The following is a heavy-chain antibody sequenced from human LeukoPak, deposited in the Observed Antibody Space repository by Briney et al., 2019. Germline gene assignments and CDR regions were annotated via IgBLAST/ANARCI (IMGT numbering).Heavy chain of an antibody. Sequence: SETLSLTCAVYGGSFSGYYWSWIRQPPGKGLEWIGEINHSGSTNYNPSLKSRVTISVDTSKNQSSLKLSSVTAADTAVYYCARGYTVTTLTYWGQGTLVTVSS. V-gene: IGHV4-34*01. D-gene: IGHD4-17*01. J-gene: IGHJ4*02. CDR3: ARGYTVTTLTY. CDR2: INHSGST. CDR1: GGSFSGYY.